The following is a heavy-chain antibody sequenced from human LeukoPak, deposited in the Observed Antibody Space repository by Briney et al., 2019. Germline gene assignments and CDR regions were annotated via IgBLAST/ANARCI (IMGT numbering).Heavy chain of an antibody. CDR1: DYSISTDYY. Sequence: SETLSLTCGVSDYSISTDYYWGWLRQPPGKGLEWSGNVHHSDSTYYYNPSLKSRVTISVDTSKNQFSLKLTSVTAADTAVYYCARIVYGDSGGYSDFWGQGTLVIVSS. J-gene: IGHJ4*02. V-gene: IGHV4-38-2*01. D-gene: IGHD4-17*01. CDR2: VHHSDSTY. CDR3: ARIVYGDSGGYSDF.